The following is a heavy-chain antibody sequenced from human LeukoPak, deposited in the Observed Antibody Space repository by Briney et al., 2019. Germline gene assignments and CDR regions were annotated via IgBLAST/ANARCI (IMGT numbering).Heavy chain of an antibody. Sequence: SETLSLTCTVSGGSISNTNYFWGWIRQSPGKGLEWIGTMYYSGRTYYNPSLKSRVTISVDTSKNQFSLKLSSVTAADTAVYYCARHVSDGSGGYQYYYMDVWGKGTTVTVSS. V-gene: IGHV4-39*01. CDR1: GGSISNTNYF. D-gene: IGHD3-10*01. CDR3: ARHVSDGSGGYQYYYMDV. CDR2: MYYSGRT. J-gene: IGHJ6*03.